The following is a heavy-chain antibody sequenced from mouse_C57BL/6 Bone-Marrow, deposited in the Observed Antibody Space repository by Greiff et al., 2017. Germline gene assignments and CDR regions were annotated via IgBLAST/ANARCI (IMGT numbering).Heavy chain of an antibody. CDR1: GFTFSSYA. Sequence: EVKVVESGEGLVKPGGSLKLSCAASGFTFSSYAMSWVRQTPEKRLEWVAYISSGGDYIYYADTVKGRFTISRDNARNTLYLQMSSLKSEDTAMYYCTRDSPGSSYDYYAMDYWGQGTSVTVSS. V-gene: IGHV5-9-1*02. CDR2: ISSGGDYI. J-gene: IGHJ4*01. D-gene: IGHD1-1*01. CDR3: TRDSPGSSYDYYAMDY.